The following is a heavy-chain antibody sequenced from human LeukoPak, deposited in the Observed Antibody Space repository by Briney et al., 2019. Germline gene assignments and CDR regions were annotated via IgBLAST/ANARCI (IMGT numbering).Heavy chain of an antibody. Sequence: GGSLRLSCAASGFTFSNYWMTWVRQAPGKGLEWVANIKPDGSEKYYVDSVKGRFTISRDNAKNSLFLQMNSLRAEDTAVYYCARDQTPFVWGQGTLVTVSS. CDR2: IKPDGSEK. V-gene: IGHV3-7*01. CDR1: GFTFSNYW. J-gene: IGHJ4*02. CDR3: ARDQTPFV.